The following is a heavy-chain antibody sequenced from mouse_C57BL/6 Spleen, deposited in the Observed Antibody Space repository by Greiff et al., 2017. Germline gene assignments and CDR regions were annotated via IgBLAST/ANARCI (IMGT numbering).Heavy chain of an antibody. CDR2: INPSTGGT. Sequence: VQLQQSGPELVKPGASVKISCKASGYSFTGYYMNWVKQSPEKSLEWIGEINPSTGGTTYNQKFKAKATLTVDKSSSTGYMQLKSLTSEDSAVYYCARSTDDPINYDYDGFAYWGQGTLVTVSA. J-gene: IGHJ3*01. CDR3: ARSTDDPINYDYDGFAY. V-gene: IGHV1-42*01. D-gene: IGHD2-4*01. CDR1: GYSFTGYY.